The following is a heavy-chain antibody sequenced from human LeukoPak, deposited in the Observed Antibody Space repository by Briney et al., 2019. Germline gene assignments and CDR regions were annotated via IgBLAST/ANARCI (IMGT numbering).Heavy chain of an antibody. CDR1: GDSMSYYY. CDR3: TRITIHGNSDY. V-gene: IGHV4-59*01. CDR2: MYYTGRT. Sequence: PPETLSLTCTVSGDSMSYYYWSWIPQTPGKGLEWLGYMYYTGRTKYNPSLKSRVTFSLDMSKNQFSLKLDTVTAADTAMYYCTRITIHGNSDYWGQGTLVTVSS. J-gene: IGHJ4*02. D-gene: IGHD5-24*01.